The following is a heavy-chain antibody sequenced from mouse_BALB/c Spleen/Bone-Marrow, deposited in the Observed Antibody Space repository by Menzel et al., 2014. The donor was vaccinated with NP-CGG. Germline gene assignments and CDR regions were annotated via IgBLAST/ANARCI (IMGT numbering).Heavy chain of an antibody. D-gene: IGHD2-3*01. CDR1: GFDFSRYW. Sequence: EVKLQESGGGLVQPGGSLKLSCAASGFDFSRYWMSWVRRAPGKGLQWIGEINPDSSTINYTPSLKDKFIISRDNAKNTLYLQMSKVRSEDTGLYYCSRLGYYGGFAHWGQGTLSLSLQ. J-gene: IGHJ3*01. CDR3: SRLGYYGGFAH. CDR2: INPDSSTI. V-gene: IGHV4-1*02.